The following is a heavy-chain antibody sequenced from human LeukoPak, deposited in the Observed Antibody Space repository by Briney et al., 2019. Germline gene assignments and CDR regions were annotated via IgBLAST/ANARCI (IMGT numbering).Heavy chain of an antibody. CDR1: GGSIDSGGFY. CDR3: ARGEVVAAFPGFDY. J-gene: IGHJ4*02. CDR2: IYYSGST. V-gene: IGHV4-30-4*01. Sequence: SETLSLTCTVSGGSIDSGGFYWSWIRQRPGKGLEWIGYIYYSGSTYYSPSLKSRVTISVDTSKNQFSLKLSSVTAADTAVYYCARGEVVAAFPGFDYWGQGTLVTVSS. D-gene: IGHD2-15*01.